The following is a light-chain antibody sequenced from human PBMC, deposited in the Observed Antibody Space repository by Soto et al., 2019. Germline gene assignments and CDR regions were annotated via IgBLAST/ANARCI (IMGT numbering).Light chain of an antibody. CDR1: QSVSRW. J-gene: IGKJ2*03. V-gene: IGKV1-5*01. CDR2: DAS. CDR3: QDGYVALYS. Sequence: IQMKQSRSTLSASEGDRVTIACRASQSVSRWLAWYQQKPGKATKLLIYDASSFESGAPPRFSGSASETDFTLTIRCLKAEDFKTYYCQDGYVALYSSGHGTKVDI.